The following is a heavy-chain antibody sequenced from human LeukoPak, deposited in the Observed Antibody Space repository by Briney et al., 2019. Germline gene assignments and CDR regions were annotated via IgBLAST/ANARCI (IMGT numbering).Heavy chain of an antibody. D-gene: IGHD2-8*01. Sequence: GGSLRLSCAASGFTFSSYAMSWVRQAPGKGLEWVSAISGSGGSTYYADSVKGRFTISRDNSKNTLYLQMNSLRAEDTAVYYCTTVLYCTNGVCGYFDYWGQGTLVTVSS. CDR1: GFTFSSYA. V-gene: IGHV3-23*01. J-gene: IGHJ4*02. CDR2: ISGSGGST. CDR3: TTVLYCTNGVCGYFDY.